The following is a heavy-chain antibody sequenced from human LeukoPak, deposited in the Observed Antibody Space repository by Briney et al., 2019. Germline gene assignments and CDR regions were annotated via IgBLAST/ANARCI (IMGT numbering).Heavy chain of an antibody. CDR1: GFTFNSYS. Sequence: GGSLRLSCAASGFTFNSYSMNWVRQAPGKGLEWVSYISSSSSTIYYADSVKGRFTISRDNAKNTLYLQMNSLRAEDTAVYYCAKGGHGYDSSGYYLDYWGQGTLVTVSS. V-gene: IGHV3-48*04. CDR2: ISSSSSTI. CDR3: AKGGHGYDSSGYYLDY. D-gene: IGHD3-22*01. J-gene: IGHJ4*02.